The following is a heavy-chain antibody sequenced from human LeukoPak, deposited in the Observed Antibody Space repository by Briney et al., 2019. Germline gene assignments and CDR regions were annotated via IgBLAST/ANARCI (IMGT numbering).Heavy chain of an antibody. V-gene: IGHV3-33*06. CDR1: GLALSNFG. CDR3: AKDSNEFGDSYVDQ. CDR2: TWNDGSHQ. D-gene: IGHD3-10*01. J-gene: IGHJ4*02. Sequence: GRSLRLSCVASGLALSNFGVHWVRQAPGKGPGWVAVTWNDGSHQYYSDSVKGRFTISRDNSENTVYLQMHSLRVDDTAMYFCAKDSNEFGDSYVDQWGQGTLVIVSS.